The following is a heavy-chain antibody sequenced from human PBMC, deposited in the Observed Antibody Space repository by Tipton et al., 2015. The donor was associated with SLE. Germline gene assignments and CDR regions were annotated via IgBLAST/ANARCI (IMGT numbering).Heavy chain of an antibody. CDR3: ARERMGSDS. D-gene: IGHD3-10*01. Sequence: TLSLTCTVSGGSISSYYWSWIRQPPGKGLDWIGNIEYSGSEYSGSAKYNLSLKSRVTISLDTSKNHFSLKLSSVTAADTAVYYCARERMGSDSWGQGTLVTVSS. CDR1: GGSISSYY. CDR2: IEYSGSEYSGSA. J-gene: IGHJ4*02. V-gene: IGHV4-59*01.